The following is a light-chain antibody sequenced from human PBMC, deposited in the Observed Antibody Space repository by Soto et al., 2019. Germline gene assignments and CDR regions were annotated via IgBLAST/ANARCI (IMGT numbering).Light chain of an antibody. CDR1: QSVSSY. Sequence: EIVLTQSPATLSLSPGERATLSCRASQSVSSYLAWYQQKPAQAPRLLIYDASNRATGIPARFSGSGSGTGFTLTISSLEPEDFAVYYCQQRSNWPLTFGGGTKVEIK. V-gene: IGKV3-11*01. CDR2: DAS. CDR3: QQRSNWPLT. J-gene: IGKJ4*01.